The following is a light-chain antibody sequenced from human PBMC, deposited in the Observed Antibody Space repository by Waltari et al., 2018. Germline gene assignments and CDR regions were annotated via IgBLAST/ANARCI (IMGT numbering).Light chain of an antibody. CDR1: QGVGNK. J-gene: IGKJ4*01. CDR2: AAS. V-gene: IGKV3D-15*01. Sequence: EVVMTQSTATLSVAPGDRATLSCRASQGVGNKSPWYQQKPGPAPRLLIDAASTSATGISARFSGSGSATDFALTIDSLQSEDFAVYYCQQYYSCPLTFGGGTILEIK. CDR3: QQYYSCPLT.